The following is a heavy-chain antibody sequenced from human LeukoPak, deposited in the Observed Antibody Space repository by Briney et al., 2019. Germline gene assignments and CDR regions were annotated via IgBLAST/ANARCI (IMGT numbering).Heavy chain of an antibody. J-gene: IGHJ4*02. CDR2: IRYDGSNK. CDR3: AKGIVGATRKINFFDY. D-gene: IGHD1-26*01. V-gene: IGHV3-30*02. Sequence: GGSRRLSCAASGFTFSSYGMHWVRQAPGKGLEWVAFIRYDGSNKYYADSVKGRFTISRDNSKNTLYLQMNSLRAEDTAVYYCAKGIVGATRKINFFDYWGQGTLVTVSS. CDR1: GFTFSSYG.